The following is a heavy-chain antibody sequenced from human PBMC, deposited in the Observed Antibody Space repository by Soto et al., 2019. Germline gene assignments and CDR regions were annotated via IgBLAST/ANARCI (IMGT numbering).Heavy chain of an antibody. J-gene: IGHJ6*02. CDR3: ARDYSNYVFPEGYYYYYGMDV. V-gene: IGHV1-46*01. Sequence: ASVKVSCKASGYTFTSYYMHWVRQAPGQGLEWMGIINPSGGSTSYAQKYQGKVNMTRDTSTSTVYMELSSLRSEDTAVYYCARDYSNYVFPEGYYYYYGMDVWGQGTTVTVSS. CDR2: INPSGGST. D-gene: IGHD4-4*01. CDR1: GYTFTSYY.